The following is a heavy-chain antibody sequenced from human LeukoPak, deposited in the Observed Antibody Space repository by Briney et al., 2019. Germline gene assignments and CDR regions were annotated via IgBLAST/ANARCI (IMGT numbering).Heavy chain of an antibody. CDR1: GGSISSYY. CDR2: IYTSGST. J-gene: IGHJ5*02. V-gene: IGHV4-4*07. D-gene: IGHD6-13*01. CDR3: ARMGQQPFWDWIDP. Sequence: PSETLSLTCTVSGGSISSYYWSWIRQPAGKGLEWIGRIYTSGSTNYNPSLKSRVTTSVDTSKNQFSLKLTSVTPSDTAVYYCARMGQQPFWDWIDPWGQGILVTVSS.